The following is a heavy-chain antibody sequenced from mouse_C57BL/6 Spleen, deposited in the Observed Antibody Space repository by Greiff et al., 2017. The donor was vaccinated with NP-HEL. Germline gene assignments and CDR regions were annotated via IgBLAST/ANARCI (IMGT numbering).Heavy chain of an antibody. CDR3: ARREDDYDWYFDV. D-gene: IGHD2-4*01. CDR1: GYSFTSYY. V-gene: IGHV1-66*01. J-gene: IGHJ1*03. Sequence: VQLQQSGPELVKPGASVKISCKASGYSFTSYYIHWVKQRPGQGLEWIGWIYPGSGNTKYNEKFKGKATLTADTSSSTAYMQLSSLTSEDSAVYYCARREDDYDWYFDVWGTGTTVTVSS. CDR2: IYPGSGNT.